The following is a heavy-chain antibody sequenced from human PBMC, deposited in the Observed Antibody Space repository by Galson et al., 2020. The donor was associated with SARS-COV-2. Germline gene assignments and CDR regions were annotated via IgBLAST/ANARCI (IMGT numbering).Heavy chain of an antibody. J-gene: IGHJ4*02. CDR3: AKRHRDSSGFDY. CDR1: GFTFSSYS. Sequence: GESLKISCAASGFTFSSYSMNWVRQAPGKGLEWVSGISGSGSATYYAGSVKGRFTISRDNSQNTLYLQMNGLRAEDTAIYYCAKRHRDSSGFDYWGQGARVTVSS. CDR2: ISGSGSAT. V-gene: IGHV3-23*01. D-gene: IGHD3-22*01.